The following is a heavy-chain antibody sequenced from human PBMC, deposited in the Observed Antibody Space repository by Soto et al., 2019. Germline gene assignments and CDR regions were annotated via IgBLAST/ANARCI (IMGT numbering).Heavy chain of an antibody. CDR3: ARDQRYYGSGSNFHFYYYGMDV. D-gene: IGHD3-10*01. CDR1: EFTFSSYW. CDR2: VKTDGSST. J-gene: IGHJ6*02. V-gene: IGHV3-74*01. Sequence: PGGSLRLSCAASEFTFSSYWMHWDRQAPGKGLVWVSRVKTDGSSTSYADSVKGRFTVSRDNAKNTLYLQMNSLRAEDTAVYYCARDQRYYGSGSNFHFYYYGMDVWGQGTTVTVSS.